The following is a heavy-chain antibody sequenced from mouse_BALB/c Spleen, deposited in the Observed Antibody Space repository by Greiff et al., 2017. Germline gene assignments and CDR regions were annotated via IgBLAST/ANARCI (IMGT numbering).Heavy chain of an antibody. CDR1: GFTFSSYA. CDR3: AREGQFYYGSSYAMDY. D-gene: IGHD1-1*01. Sequence: EVKVVESGGGLVKPGGSLKLSCAASGFTFSSYAMSWVRQSPEKRLEWVAEISSGGSYTYYPDTVTGRFTISRDNAKNTLYLEMSSLRSEDTAMYYCAREGQFYYGSSYAMDYWGQGTSVTVSS. V-gene: IGHV5-9-4*01. CDR2: ISSGGSYT. J-gene: IGHJ4*01.